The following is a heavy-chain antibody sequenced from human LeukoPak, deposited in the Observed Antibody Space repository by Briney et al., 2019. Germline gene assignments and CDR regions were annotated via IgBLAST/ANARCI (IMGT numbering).Heavy chain of an antibody. V-gene: IGHV3-48*03. CDR1: GFTFSSYE. Sequence: PGGSLRLSCAASGFTFSSYEMNWVRQAPGKGLEWVSYISSSGSTIYYADSVKGRFTISRDNAKNSLYLQMNSLRAEDTAVYYCARDLSPAEPLPGIAVAGDDLAVGYWGQGTLVTVSS. J-gene: IGHJ4*02. CDR3: ARDLSPAEPLPGIAVAGDDLAVGY. D-gene: IGHD6-19*01. CDR2: ISSSGSTI.